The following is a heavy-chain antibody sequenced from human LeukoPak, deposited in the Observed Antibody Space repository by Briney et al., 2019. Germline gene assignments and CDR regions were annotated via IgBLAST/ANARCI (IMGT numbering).Heavy chain of an antibody. CDR3: ARDFHPHYYYDSSGYPDY. J-gene: IGHJ4*02. Sequence: GASVKVSCKASGFAFTSFYMHWVRQAPGQGLEWMGIINPSGHTTDYAQKFQGRVTMTRDTSTSTAYMELRSLRSDDTAVYYCARDFHPHYYYDSSGYPDYWGQGTLVTVSS. V-gene: IGHV1-46*01. CDR1: GFAFTSFY. CDR2: INPSGHTT. D-gene: IGHD3-22*01.